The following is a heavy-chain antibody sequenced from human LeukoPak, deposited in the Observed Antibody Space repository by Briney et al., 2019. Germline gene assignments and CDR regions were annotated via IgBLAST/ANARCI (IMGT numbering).Heavy chain of an antibody. CDR3: ASPKNSSGYYWLFDY. D-gene: IGHD3-22*01. Sequence: GGSLRLSCTGSGFTFSSYAISWVRQPPGKGLGWVSGITGSGGTTYYADSVKGRFTISRDNSKNTLYLQMNSLRVEDTAVYDCASPKNSSGYYWLFDYWGQGTLVTVSS. V-gene: IGHV3-23*01. J-gene: IGHJ4*02. CDR2: ITGSGGTT. CDR1: GFTFSSYA.